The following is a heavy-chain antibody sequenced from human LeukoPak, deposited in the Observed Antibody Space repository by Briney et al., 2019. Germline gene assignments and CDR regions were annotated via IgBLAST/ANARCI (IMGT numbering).Heavy chain of an antibody. D-gene: IGHD2-21*02. Sequence: GGSLRLSCAASGFTFSSYWMHWVRQAPGKGLVWVSRINTDGGTTTYADSVKGRFTISRDNAKNTLYLQMNSLRVEDTAVYYCARANSPYCGGDCYAFDIWGQGTMVTVSS. CDR1: GFTFSSYW. J-gene: IGHJ3*02. V-gene: IGHV3-74*01. CDR2: INTDGGTT. CDR3: ARANSPYCGGDCYAFDI.